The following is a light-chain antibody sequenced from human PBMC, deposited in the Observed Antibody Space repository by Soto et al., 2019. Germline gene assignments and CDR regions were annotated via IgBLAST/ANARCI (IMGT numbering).Light chain of an antibody. Sequence: QSVLTQPPSASGTPGQRVTISCSGSSSNIGSNTVNWYQQLPGTAPKLLIYSNNQRPSGVPDRFSGSKSGTSASLAISGLQSEDEADYYCAAWDDSLKGAVFGGGTQLPVL. CDR1: SSNIGSNT. CDR2: SNN. CDR3: AAWDDSLKGAV. V-gene: IGLV1-44*01. J-gene: IGLJ7*01.